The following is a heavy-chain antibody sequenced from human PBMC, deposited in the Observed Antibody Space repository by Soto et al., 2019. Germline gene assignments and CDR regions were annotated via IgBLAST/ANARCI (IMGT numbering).Heavy chain of an antibody. J-gene: IGHJ3*02. V-gene: IGHV3-23*01. CDR1: GFTYA. CDR2: LTGGGDNT. CDR3: AKIPYFYDSRDAVDI. D-gene: IGHD3-22*01. Sequence: EVQLLESGGGLVQPGGSLRLSCAASGFTYAMGWVRQAPGKGLEWVSTLTGGGDNTYYADSVKGRFTVSRDMSKNTLYLQMNSLRAEDTALYYCAKIPYFYDSRDAVDIWGQGTMVTVSS.